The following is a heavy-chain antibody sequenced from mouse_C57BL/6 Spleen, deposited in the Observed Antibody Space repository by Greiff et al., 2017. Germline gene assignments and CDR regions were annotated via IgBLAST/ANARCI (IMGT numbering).Heavy chain of an antibody. CDR3: ARDDGSNYVKVWFAY. CDR1: GFTFSSYA. V-gene: IGHV5-4*01. D-gene: IGHD2-5*01. CDR2: ISDGGSYT. J-gene: IGHJ3*01. Sequence: EVNVVESGGGLVKPGGSLKLSCAASGFTFSSYAMSWVRQTPEKRLEWVATISDGGSYTYYPDNVKGRFTISRDNAKNNLYLQMSHLKSEDTAMYYCARDDGSNYVKVWFAYWGQGTLVTVSA.